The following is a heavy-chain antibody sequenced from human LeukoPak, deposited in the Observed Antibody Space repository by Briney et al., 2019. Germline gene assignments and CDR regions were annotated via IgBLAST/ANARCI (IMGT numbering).Heavy chain of an antibody. D-gene: IGHD3-3*01. CDR3: ARGTPVRYDFWSGYYHPITH. V-gene: IGHV4-59*11. CDR1: GDSISSHY. J-gene: IGHJ4*02. Sequence: SETLSLTCTVSGDSISSHYWSWIRQPPGKGLDWVGYIYYSGSTNYNPSLKSRVTISVDTSKNQFSLKLSSVTAADTAVYYCARGTPVRYDFWSGYYHPITHWSQGTLVTVSS. CDR2: IYYSGST.